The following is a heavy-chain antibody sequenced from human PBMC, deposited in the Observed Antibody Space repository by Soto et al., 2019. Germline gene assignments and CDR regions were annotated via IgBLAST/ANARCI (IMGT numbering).Heavy chain of an antibody. CDR3: AKGLEMATISSLPAFDI. CDR1: GFTFSSYG. J-gene: IGHJ3*02. CDR2: ISYDGSNK. V-gene: IGHV3-30*18. Sequence: GSLRLSCAASGFTFSSYGMHWVRQAPGKGLEWVAVISYDGSNKYYADSVKGRFTISRDNSKNTLYLQMNSLRAEDTAVYYCAKGLEMATISSLPAFDIWGQGTMVTVSS. D-gene: IGHD5-12*01.